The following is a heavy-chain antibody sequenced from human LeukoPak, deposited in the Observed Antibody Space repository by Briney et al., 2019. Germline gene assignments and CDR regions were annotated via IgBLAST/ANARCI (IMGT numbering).Heavy chain of an antibody. Sequence: GGSLRLSCAASGFTFSGFWMSWVRQTPGKGLEWVANIKQDGSEKYYVDSVKGRFTISRDDAKNSLSLQMNGLRVEDTAVYYCARAGSFWHYVYWGQGTLVTVSS. V-gene: IGHV3-7*01. J-gene: IGHJ4*02. D-gene: IGHD1-7*01. CDR2: IKQDGSEK. CDR1: GFTFSGFW. CDR3: ARAGSFWHYVY.